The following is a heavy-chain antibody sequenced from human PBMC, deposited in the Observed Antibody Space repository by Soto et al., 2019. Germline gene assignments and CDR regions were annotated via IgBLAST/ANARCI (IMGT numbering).Heavy chain of an antibody. CDR3: ARGRANYYFDF. Sequence: EVQLVQSGGDLVQPGGSLRLSCKASGFTFSGYSMDWVRQAPGKGLEWIAYISGGGVPVYYADSVKGRFTISRDNAKNSLYLQLNHLRDEDTAIYYCARGRANYYFDFWCQGALVTVSS. J-gene: IGHJ4*02. CDR2: ISGGGVPV. D-gene: IGHD1-1*01. CDR1: GFTFSGYS. V-gene: IGHV3-48*02.